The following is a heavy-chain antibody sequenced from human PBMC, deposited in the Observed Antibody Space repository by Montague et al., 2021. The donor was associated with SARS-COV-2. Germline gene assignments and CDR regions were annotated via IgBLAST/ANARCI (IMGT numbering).Heavy chain of an antibody. CDR2: IDYGGSP. V-gene: IGHV4-61*01. CDR1: GVSVSNRYTH. D-gene: IGHD3-10*01. J-gene: IGHJ5*02. CDR3: ASYWQGGSGRGS. Sequence: SETLSLTCTVFGVSVSNRYTHWSWIRQSPGKGLEWIGHIDYGGSPNYSPSLHSRVTISLDTSKNQLSLRLNSATAADTAAYYCASYWQGGSGRGSWGQGTLVTVSS.